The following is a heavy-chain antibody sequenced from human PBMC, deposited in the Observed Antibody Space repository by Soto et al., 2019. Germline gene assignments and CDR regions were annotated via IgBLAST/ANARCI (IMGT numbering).Heavy chain of an antibody. Sequence: ASVKVSCKTSGYTFSAYYMHWVRQAPGQRLEWMGWINAGNGNTKYSQKFQGRVTITRDTSASTAYMELSSLRSEDTAVYYCASLYCSSTSCYVGAFDIWGQGTMVTVSS. CDR1: GYTFSAYY. V-gene: IGHV1-3*01. CDR2: INAGNGNT. D-gene: IGHD2-2*01. CDR3: ASLYCSSTSCYVGAFDI. J-gene: IGHJ3*02.